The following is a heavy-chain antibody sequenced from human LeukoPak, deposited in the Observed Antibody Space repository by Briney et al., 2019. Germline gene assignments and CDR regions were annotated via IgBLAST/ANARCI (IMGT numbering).Heavy chain of an antibody. Sequence: GRSLRLSCAASGFTFSSYAMSWVRQAPGKGLEWVSAISGSGGSTYYADSVKGRFTISRDNSKNTLYLQMNSLRAEDTAVYYCAKDRTIFGVVTLDYWGQGTLVTVSS. CDR3: AKDRTIFGVVTLDY. D-gene: IGHD3-3*01. CDR1: GFTFSSYA. J-gene: IGHJ4*02. V-gene: IGHV3-23*01. CDR2: ISGSGGST.